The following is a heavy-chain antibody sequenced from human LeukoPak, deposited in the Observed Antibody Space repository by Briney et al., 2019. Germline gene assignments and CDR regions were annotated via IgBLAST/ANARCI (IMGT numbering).Heavy chain of an antibody. Sequence: GASVKVSCKASGYTFTGYYMHWVRQAPGRGLEWMGWINPNSGGTNYAQKFQGRVTMTRDTSISTAYMELSRLRSDDTAVYYCARWDYYDSSGYTYWGQGTLVTVSS. CDR2: INPNSGGT. D-gene: IGHD3-22*01. CDR3: ARWDYYDSSGYTY. V-gene: IGHV1-2*02. CDR1: GYTFTGYY. J-gene: IGHJ4*02.